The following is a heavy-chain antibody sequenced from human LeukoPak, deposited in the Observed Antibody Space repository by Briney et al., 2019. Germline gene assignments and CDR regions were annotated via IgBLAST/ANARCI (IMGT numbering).Heavy chain of an antibody. CDR3: ARYSGYNSFDY. CDR2: IIPIFGIA. D-gene: IGHD5-12*01. V-gene: IGHV1-69*04. Sequence: SVKVSCKASGGTFSSYAISWVRQAPGQGLEWMGRIIPIFGIANYAQKFQGRVTITADKSTSTAYMELSSLRSEGTAVYYCARYSGYNSFDYWGQGTLVTVSS. CDR1: GGTFSSYA. J-gene: IGHJ4*02.